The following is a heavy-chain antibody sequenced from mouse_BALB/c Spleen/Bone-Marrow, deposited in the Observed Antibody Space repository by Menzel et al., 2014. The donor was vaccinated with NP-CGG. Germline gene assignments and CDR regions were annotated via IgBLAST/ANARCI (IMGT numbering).Heavy chain of an antibody. J-gene: IGHJ2*01. CDR1: GYAFTSYN. CDR2: IDPYNGGT. D-gene: IGHD6-1*01. V-gene: IGHV1S135*01. CDR3: ARSRNVPSCGY. Sequence: VQLQQSGPELVKPGASVKVSCKASGYAFTSYNMFWVKQSHGKSLEWIGYIDPYNGGTSYNQKFKGKATLTVDKSSSTAYMRLNSLTAEDAEVYYCARSRNVPSCGYWGQEATSPISS.